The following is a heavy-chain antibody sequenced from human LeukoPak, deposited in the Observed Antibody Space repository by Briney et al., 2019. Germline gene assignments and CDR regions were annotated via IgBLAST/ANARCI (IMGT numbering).Heavy chain of an antibody. Sequence: GGSLRLSCSASGFTFSNYAMHWVRQAPGKGLEYVSATSSNGDSTYYADSVKGRFFISRDNSKNSLSLQMSSLRPEDTAVYYCVRSASSFGANWFDPWGQGTLVTVSS. V-gene: IGHV3-64D*09. CDR1: GFTFSNYA. J-gene: IGHJ5*02. D-gene: IGHD3-3*01. CDR2: TSSNGDST. CDR3: VRSASSFGANWFDP.